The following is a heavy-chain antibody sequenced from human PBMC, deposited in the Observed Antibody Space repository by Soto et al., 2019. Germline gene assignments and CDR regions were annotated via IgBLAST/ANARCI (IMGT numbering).Heavy chain of an antibody. CDR3: AKSPKVISTDFDY. D-gene: IGHD2-21*01. J-gene: IGHJ4*02. Sequence: GGSLRLSXAASGFTFSYYYMSWIRQAPGKGLEWVSYISSSGSTIYYADSVKGRFTIATDNAKNSLYLQMNSLRAEDVAIYYCAKSPKVISTDFDYWGQGSLVTVSS. V-gene: IGHV3-11*01. CDR2: ISSSGSTI. CDR1: GFTFSYYY.